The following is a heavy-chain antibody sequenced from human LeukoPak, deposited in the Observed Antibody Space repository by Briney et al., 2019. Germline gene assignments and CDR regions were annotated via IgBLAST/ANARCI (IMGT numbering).Heavy chain of an antibody. V-gene: IGHV3-33*01. D-gene: IGHD2-2*01. Sequence: GGSLRLSCAASGFTFSSYGMHWVRQAPGNGLEWVAVIWYDGSNKYYADSVKGRFTISRDNSKNTLYLQMNSLRAEDTVVYYCARDHGTSSPYYMDVWGKGTTVTVSS. CDR2: IWYDGSNK. CDR1: GFTFSSYG. J-gene: IGHJ6*03. CDR3: ARDHGTSSPYYMDV.